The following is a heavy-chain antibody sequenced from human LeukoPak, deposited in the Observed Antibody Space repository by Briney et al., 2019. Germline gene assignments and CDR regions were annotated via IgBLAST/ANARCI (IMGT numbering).Heavy chain of an antibody. V-gene: IGHV3-23*01. CDR3: AKDADSSGWLNWFDP. J-gene: IGHJ5*02. Sequence: GGSLRLSCAASGFTFSSYAVSWVRQAPGKGLEWVSAISGSGGSTYYADSVKGRFTISRDNSKNTLYLQMNSLRAEDTAVYYCAKDADSSGWLNWFDPWGQGTLVTVSS. CDR1: GFTFSSYA. D-gene: IGHD6-19*01. CDR2: ISGSGGST.